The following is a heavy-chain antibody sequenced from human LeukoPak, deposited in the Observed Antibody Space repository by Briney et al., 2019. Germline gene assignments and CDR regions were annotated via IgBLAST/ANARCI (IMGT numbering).Heavy chain of an antibody. J-gene: IGHJ4*02. D-gene: IGHD5-18*01. CDR2: MYHSGST. V-gene: IGHV4-38-2*01. CDR1: GYSINSGYY. Sequence: PSETLSLTCAVSGYSINSGYYWGWIRPPPGKGLEWIGSMYHSGSTYYNPSLKSRVTISVDTSKNQFSLKLSSVTAADAAVYYCARVRGTAMGVFDYWGQGTLVTVSS. CDR3: ARVRGTAMGVFDY.